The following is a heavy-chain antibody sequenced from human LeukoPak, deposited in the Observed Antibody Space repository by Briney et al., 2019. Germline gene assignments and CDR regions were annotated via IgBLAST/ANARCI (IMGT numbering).Heavy chain of an antibody. CDR3: ARGLELRPQRYFDY. D-gene: IGHD1-7*01. J-gene: IGHJ4*02. CDR1: GYTFTGYY. V-gene: IGHV1-2*02. Sequence: ASVKVSRKSSGYTFTGYYMHWVRQAPGQGLEWMGWINPNSGGTNYAQKFQGRVTMTRDTSISTAYMELSRLRSDDTAVYYCARGLELRPQRYFDYWGQGTLVTVSS. CDR2: INPNSGGT.